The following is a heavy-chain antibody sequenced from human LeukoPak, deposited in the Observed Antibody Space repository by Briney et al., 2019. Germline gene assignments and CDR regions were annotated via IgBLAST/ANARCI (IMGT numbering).Heavy chain of an antibody. J-gene: IGHJ5*02. D-gene: IGHD3-9*01. V-gene: IGHV1-69*13. Sequence: SVKVSCKASGGTFSSYAISWVRQAPGQGLEWMGGIIPIFGTANYAQKFQGRVTITADESTSTAYMELSSLRSEDTAVYYCARDHANYDILTGGNWFDPWGQGTLVTVSS. CDR3: ARDHANYDILTGGNWFDP. CDR1: GGTFSSYA. CDR2: IIPIFGTA.